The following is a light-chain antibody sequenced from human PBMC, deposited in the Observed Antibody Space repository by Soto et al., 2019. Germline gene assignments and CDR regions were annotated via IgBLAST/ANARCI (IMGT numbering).Light chain of an antibody. CDR3: SARDDSLSGVV. CDR2: RSD. J-gene: IGLJ2*01. V-gene: IGLV1-47*01. Sequence: QSVLTQPPSTSGTPGQRVTISCSGSSSNIGSNHVYWYQQFPGMAPKLLMYRSDQRPTGVPDRFSGSKSGTSASLAISGLRSDEEADYYCSARDDSLSGVVFGGGTQLTVL. CDR1: SSNIGSNH.